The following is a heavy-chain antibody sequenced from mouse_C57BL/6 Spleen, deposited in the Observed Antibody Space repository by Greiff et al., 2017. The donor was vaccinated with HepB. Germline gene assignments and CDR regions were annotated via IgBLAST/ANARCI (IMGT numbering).Heavy chain of an antibody. CDR1: GYAFSSSW. CDR3: ARSPTRYLDY. J-gene: IGHJ2*01. V-gene: IGHV1-82*01. Sequence: QVQLQQSGPELVKPGASVKISCKASGYAFSSSWMNWVKQRPGKGLEWIGRIYPGDGDTNYNGKFKGKATLTADKSSSTAYMQLSSLTSEDSAVYFCARSPTRYLDYWGQGTTLTVSS. CDR2: IYPGDGDT.